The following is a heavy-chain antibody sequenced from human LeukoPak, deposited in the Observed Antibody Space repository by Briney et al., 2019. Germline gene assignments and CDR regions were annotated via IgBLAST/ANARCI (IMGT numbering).Heavy chain of an antibody. CDR1: GFTFTTYW. D-gene: IGHD3-10*01. CDR2: IKGDEMTT. Sequence: GGSLRLSCAASGFTFTTYWMHWVRQAPGKGLEWVSRIKGDEMTTNYADSVEGRFTISRDNSKNTLYLQMNSLRAEDTAVYYCAKIITMVRGGDYWGQGTLVTVSS. V-gene: IGHV3-74*01. CDR3: AKIITMVRGGDY. J-gene: IGHJ4*02.